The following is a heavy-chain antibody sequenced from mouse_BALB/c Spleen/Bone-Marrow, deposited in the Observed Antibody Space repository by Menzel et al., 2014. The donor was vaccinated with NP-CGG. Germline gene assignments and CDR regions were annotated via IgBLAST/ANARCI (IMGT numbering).Heavy chain of an antibody. CDR2: ISSGGSYT. CDR3: ARGGNYLDY. V-gene: IGHV5-9-4*01. Sequence: EVQVVESGGGLVKPGGSLKLSCAASGFTFSSYAMSWVRQSPEKRLEWVAEISSGGSYTYYPDTVTGRFTISRDNAKNTLYLEMSSLRSEDTAMYYCARGGNYLDYWGQGTTLTVS. J-gene: IGHJ2*01. CDR1: GFTFSSYA.